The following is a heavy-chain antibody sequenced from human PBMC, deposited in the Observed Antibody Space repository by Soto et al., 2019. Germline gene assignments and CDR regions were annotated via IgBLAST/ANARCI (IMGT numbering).Heavy chain of an antibody. V-gene: IGHV3-23*01. J-gene: IGHJ4*02. D-gene: IGHD2-15*01. CDR2: VDGSGGDT. CDR3: AKEMVAAAYVETSPFDL. Sequence: GESLKISCAASGFTFSSYAMGWLRQAPGTGPEWVAFVDGSGGDTSFADSVKGRFTISRDNSKNSLYLHMNSLRAEDTAIYYCAKEMVAAAYVETSPFDLWGQGTLVTVSS. CDR1: GFTFSSYA.